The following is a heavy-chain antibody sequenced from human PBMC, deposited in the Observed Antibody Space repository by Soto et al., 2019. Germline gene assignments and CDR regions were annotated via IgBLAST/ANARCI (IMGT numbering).Heavy chain of an antibody. V-gene: IGHV4-4*02. J-gene: IGHJ4*02. D-gene: IGHD5-12*01. Sequence: SETLSLTFAVSGGSISSSNWWSWVRQPPGKGLEWSGEIYPSGSTNYNPSLKSRVTRSVDKYKNPFSLKLGSVTAADTAVYYGARDRRDGYNSIDYCGQGTLVTVSS. CDR1: GGSISSSNW. CDR3: ARDRRDGYNSIDY. CDR2: IYPSGST.